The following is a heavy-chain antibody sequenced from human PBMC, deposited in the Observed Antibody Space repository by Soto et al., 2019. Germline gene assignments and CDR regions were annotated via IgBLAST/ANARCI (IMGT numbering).Heavy chain of an antibody. CDR1: GFTFSIYG. J-gene: IGHJ4*02. Sequence: GGALRLSCAASGFTFSIYGMHWVRQAPGKGLEWVAVIWYDAINAYYADSVKGRFTISRDNSKNTLFLQMNSLRADDTAIYYCARDAVVEALENFYFDYWGQGTLVTVSS. D-gene: IGHD2-2*01. V-gene: IGHV3-33*01. CDR2: IWYDAINA. CDR3: ARDAVVEALENFYFDY.